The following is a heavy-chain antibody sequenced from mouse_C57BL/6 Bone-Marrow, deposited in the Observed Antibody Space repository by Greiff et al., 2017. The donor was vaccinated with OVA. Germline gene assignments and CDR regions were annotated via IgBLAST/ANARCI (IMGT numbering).Heavy chain of an antibody. D-gene: IGHD1-1*01. CDR1: GYAFTNYW. Sequence: QVQLQQSGAELVRPGTSVKVSCKASGYAFTNYWIEWVKQRPGQGLEWIGVINPGSGGTNYNEKFKGKETLTADKSSSTAYMQLSSLTSEDSAVYFGARGVITTVVAPFAYWGQGTLVTVSA. CDR3: ARGVITTVVAPFAY. CDR2: INPGSGGT. V-gene: IGHV1-54*01. J-gene: IGHJ3*01.